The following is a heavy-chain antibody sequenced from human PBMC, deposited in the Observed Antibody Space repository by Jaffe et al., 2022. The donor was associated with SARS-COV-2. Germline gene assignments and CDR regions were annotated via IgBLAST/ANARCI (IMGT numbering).Heavy chain of an antibody. Sequence: QVQLQQWGAGLLKPSETLSLTCAVYGGSFSGYYWSWIRQPPGKGLEWIGEINHSGSTNYNPSLKSRVTISVDTSKNQFSLKLSSVTAADTAVYYCARREISMVRGVIIYLGDDWGQGTLVTVSS. J-gene: IGHJ4*02. CDR2: INHSGST. CDR1: GGSFSGYY. V-gene: IGHV4-34*01. D-gene: IGHD3-10*01. CDR3: ARREISMVRGVIIYLGDD.